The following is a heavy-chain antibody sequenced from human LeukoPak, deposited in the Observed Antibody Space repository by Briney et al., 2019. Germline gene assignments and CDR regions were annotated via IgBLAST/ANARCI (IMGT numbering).Heavy chain of an antibody. CDR3: ARGASGDNWLDP. CDR2: IYTTGST. D-gene: IGHD1-26*01. Sequence: PSETLSLTCTVSGGSIGTGTYYWSWIRQPAGKGLEWIGRIYTTGSTNYNPSLKSRVTMSLDTYKNQFSLRWTSVTAADTAVYYCARGASGDNWLDPWGQGTLVTVSS. V-gene: IGHV4-61*02. J-gene: IGHJ5*02. CDR1: GGSIGTGTYY.